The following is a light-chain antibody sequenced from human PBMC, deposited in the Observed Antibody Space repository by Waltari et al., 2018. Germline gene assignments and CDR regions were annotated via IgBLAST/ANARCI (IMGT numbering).Light chain of an antibody. V-gene: IGLV1-44*01. CDR3: SAWDDSVHV. CDR2: RNS. Sequence: QSGLTQSPSVSGTPGQRVTISCSGSTSNIGSHNVNWYQQFPGTAPKLLIYRNSERPSGVPDRFSGSKSGTSASLAISGLQSEDEAEYYCSAWDDSVHVFGTGTRVTVL. CDR1: TSNIGSHN. J-gene: IGLJ1*01.